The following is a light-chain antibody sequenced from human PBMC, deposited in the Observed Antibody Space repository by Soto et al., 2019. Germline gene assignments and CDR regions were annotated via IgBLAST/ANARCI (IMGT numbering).Light chain of an antibody. Sequence: QAVVTQEPSFSVSPGGTVTLTCGLSSGSVSTSYYPSWYQQTPGQAPRTLIYSTNTRSSGVPDRFSGSILGNEAALTITGAQADDDSDYYCVLYLGSGISVFGGGTKVTVL. CDR3: VLYLGSGISV. J-gene: IGLJ3*02. CDR2: STN. CDR1: SGSVSTSYY. V-gene: IGLV8-61*01.